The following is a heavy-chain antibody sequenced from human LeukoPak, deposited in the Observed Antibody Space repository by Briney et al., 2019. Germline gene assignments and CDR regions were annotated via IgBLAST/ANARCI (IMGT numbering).Heavy chain of an antibody. V-gene: IGHV3-21*01. CDR1: GFTFSSYS. CDR2: ISSSSSYI. CDR3: ARGQDFWSGYPFDY. J-gene: IGHJ4*02. D-gene: IGHD3-3*01. Sequence: PGGSLRLSCAASGFTFSSYSMNWVRQAPGKGLEWVSSISSSSSYIYYADSVKGRFTISRDNAKNSLYLQMNSLRAEDTAVYYCARGQDFWSGYPFDYWGQGILVTVSS.